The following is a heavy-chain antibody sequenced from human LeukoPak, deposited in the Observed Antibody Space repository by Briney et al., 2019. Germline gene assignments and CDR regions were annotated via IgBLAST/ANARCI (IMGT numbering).Heavy chain of an antibody. CDR1: GGSIGGHTFY. CDR3: ARLTALAGHRGAFDI. CDR2: IYYNGNT. Sequence: PSETLSLTCNVSGGSIGGHTFYWDWIRQPPGKGLEWIATIYYNGNTFYNPSLKSRVAISIDMTKSQFSLHLSSVTAADTAIYYCARLTALAGHRGAFDIWGPGTMVTVSS. V-gene: IGHV4-39*01. J-gene: IGHJ3*02. D-gene: IGHD6-19*01.